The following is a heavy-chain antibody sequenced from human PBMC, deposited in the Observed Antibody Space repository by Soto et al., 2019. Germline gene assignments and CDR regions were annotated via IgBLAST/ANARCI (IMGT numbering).Heavy chain of an antibody. CDR2: VYHTGRT. Sequence: QVQLQESGPGLVKPSETLSLTCTVSGGSFKSGSSSWSWIRQPPWKGLEWIGYVYHTGRTSYNPSLKSRVSISMDTSTNQFSLNLDSVTAAVTAVYFCARDFAYFDSWGQGALVTVSS. CDR1: GGSFKSGSSS. V-gene: IGHV4-61*01. J-gene: IGHJ4*02. D-gene: IGHD3-3*01. CDR3: ARDFAYFDS.